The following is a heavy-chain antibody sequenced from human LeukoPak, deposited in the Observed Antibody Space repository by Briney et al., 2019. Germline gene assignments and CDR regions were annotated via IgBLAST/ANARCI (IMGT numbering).Heavy chain of an antibody. CDR3: AKDKGRLFFDY. CDR1: GLTFTAAG. J-gene: IGHJ4*02. CDR2: IWSDGSNK. D-gene: IGHD3-10*01. Sequence: GGSLRLSCAVPGLTFTAAGMHWVRQVPGKGLEWVAFIWSDGSNKYYVDSVKGRFIISRDNSKNMLYLQMNGLRAEDTAVYYCAKDKGRLFFDYWGQGTQVTVSS. V-gene: IGHV3-30*02.